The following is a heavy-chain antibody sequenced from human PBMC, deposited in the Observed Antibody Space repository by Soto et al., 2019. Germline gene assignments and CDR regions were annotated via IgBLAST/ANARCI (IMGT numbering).Heavy chain of an antibody. J-gene: IGHJ4*02. Sequence: GGSLRLSCAASGFTFSSYAMSWVRQAPGKGLEWVAVIWYDGSNKYYADSVKGRFTISRDNSKNTLYLQMNSLRAEDTAVYYCARDLAAAGTAGDYWGQGTLVTVSS. CDR1: GFTFSSYA. D-gene: IGHD6-13*01. CDR3: ARDLAAAGTAGDY. CDR2: IWYDGSNK. V-gene: IGHV3-33*08.